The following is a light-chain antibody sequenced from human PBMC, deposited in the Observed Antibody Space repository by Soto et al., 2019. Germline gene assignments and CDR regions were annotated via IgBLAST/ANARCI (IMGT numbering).Light chain of an antibody. CDR3: QQYISSPPGFT. Sequence: EIVLTQSPGTLSLFPGERATLSCRASQSVSSTYFAWYRQKPGQPPSLLIYGASNRATSVPDRFSGSGSGPDFTITISRLEPEDFAGDYCQQYISSPPGFTFGPGTTVEIK. V-gene: IGKV3-20*01. CDR2: GAS. J-gene: IGKJ3*01. CDR1: QSVSSTY.